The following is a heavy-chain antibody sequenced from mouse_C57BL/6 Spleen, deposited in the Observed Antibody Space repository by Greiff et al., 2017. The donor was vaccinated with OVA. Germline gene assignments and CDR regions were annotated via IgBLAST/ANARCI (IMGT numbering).Heavy chain of an antibody. J-gene: IGHJ3*01. D-gene: IGHD1-1*01. CDR1: GYTFTTYP. V-gene: IGHV1-47*01. Sequence: QVQLQQSGAELVKPGASVKMSCTASGYTFTTYPIEWMKQTPGKSLEWIGNFHPYNDDTTYTEKFKGKATLTVEKSSSTVYLERSRLTSDDSAVYDCARASYYGGFAYWGQGTLVTVSA. CDR2: FHPYNDDT. CDR3: ARASYYGGFAY.